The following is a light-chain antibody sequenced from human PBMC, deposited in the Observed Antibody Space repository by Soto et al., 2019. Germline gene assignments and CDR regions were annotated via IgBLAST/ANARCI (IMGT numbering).Light chain of an antibody. CDR3: QQYGSSLLT. CDR2: GAS. V-gene: IGKV3-20*01. J-gene: IGKJ4*01. Sequence: EIVLTQSPGILSLSPGERATLSCRASQSVSSNYLAWYQQKPGQAPRLLIYGASSRATGIPDRFSGSGSGTDFTLTISRPEPEDFAVYYCQQYGSSLLTFGGGTKVEIK. CDR1: QSVSSNY.